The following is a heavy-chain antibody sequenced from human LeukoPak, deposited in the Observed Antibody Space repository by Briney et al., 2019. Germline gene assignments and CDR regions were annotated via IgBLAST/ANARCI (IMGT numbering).Heavy chain of an antibody. Sequence: PGGSLRLSCAASGFTFSSYAMSWVRQAPGKGLEWVSAISGSGGSTYYADSVKGRFTISRDNSKNTVYLQMNSLRVEDTAVYYCAKGNGGSCYASCSDWGQGTLVTVSS. CDR1: GFTFSSYA. CDR2: ISGSGGST. CDR3: AKGNGGSCYASCSD. D-gene: IGHD2-15*01. J-gene: IGHJ4*02. V-gene: IGHV3-23*01.